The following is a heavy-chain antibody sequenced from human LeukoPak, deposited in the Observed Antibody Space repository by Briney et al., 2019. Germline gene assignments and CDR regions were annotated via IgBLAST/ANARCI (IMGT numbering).Heavy chain of an antibody. J-gene: IGHJ3*02. Sequence: PSETLSLTCTVSGGSISSGSYYWSWIRQPAGKGLEWIGRIYTSGSTNYNPSLKSRVTISVDTSKNQFSLKLSSVTAADTAVYYCARTVCKYCSSTSRYRVGNDAFDIWGQGTMVTVSS. CDR2: IYTSGST. V-gene: IGHV4-61*02. CDR3: ARTVCKYCSSTSRYRVGNDAFDI. CDR1: GGSISSGSYY. D-gene: IGHD2-2*01.